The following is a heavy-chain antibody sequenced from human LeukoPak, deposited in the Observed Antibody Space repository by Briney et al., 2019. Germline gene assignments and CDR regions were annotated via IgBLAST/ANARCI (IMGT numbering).Heavy chain of an antibody. CDR2: ITGSGGST. J-gene: IGHJ4*02. V-gene: IGHV3-23*01. CDR3: AKDKGDFWSGHHY. Sequence: GGSLRLSCAASGFTFSNAWMSWVRQAPGKGLEWVSSITGSGGSTYYADSVKGRFTISRDNSKNTLYLQMSSLRAEDTAVYYCAKDKGDFWSGHHYWGQGTLVTVSS. D-gene: IGHD3-3*01. CDR1: GFTFSNAW.